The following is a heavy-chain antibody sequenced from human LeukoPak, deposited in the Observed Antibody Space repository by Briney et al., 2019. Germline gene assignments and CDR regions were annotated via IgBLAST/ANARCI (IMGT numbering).Heavy chain of an antibody. CDR2: ISSGGDSI. CDR1: GITFSDHY. J-gene: IGHJ3*02. D-gene: IGHD3-16*02. Sequence: SGGSLRLSCAASGITFSDHYMSWIRQAPGKGLEWLSYISSGGDSIYYADSVKGRFTISRDNAKNSLYLQMNSLRAEDTAVYYCARVPAGVIGMKDAFDIWGQGTMVTVSS. CDR3: ARVPAGVIGMKDAFDI. V-gene: IGHV3-11*04.